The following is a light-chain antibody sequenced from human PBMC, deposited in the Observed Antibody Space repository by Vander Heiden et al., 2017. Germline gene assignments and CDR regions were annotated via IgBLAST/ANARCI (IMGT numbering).Light chain of an antibody. CDR2: RAS. J-gene: IGKJ4*01. Sequence: EIVMKEAPATLSVSPWEIATLSCRASQSVGTNLAWYQQKPGQAPRLLIYRASTRATGFPARFSGTGSGTEFTLTISSLQSEDFAVSYCQQYNNWLLTFGGGTKVEI. CDR1: QSVGTN. V-gene: IGKV3-15*01. CDR3: QQYNNWLLT.